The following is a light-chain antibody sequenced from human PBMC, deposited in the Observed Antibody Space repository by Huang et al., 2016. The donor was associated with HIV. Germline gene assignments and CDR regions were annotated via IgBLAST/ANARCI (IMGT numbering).Light chain of an antibody. J-gene: IGKJ4*01. V-gene: IGKV4-1*01. CDR3: QQYYSTLT. CDR2: WAS. Sequence: DIVMTQSPDSLAVFLGERATINCKSSQSVLYSSNNKNYLAWYQQKPGQPPKLLIYWASTRESGVPDRVSGSGSGTDFTLTISSLQAEDVAVDYCQQYYSTLTFGGGTKVEIK. CDR1: QSVLYSSNNKNY.